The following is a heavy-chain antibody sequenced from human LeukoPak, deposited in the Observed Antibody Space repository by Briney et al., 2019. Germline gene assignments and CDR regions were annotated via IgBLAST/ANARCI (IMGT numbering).Heavy chain of an antibody. CDR2: INQGGSEK. CDR3: VRDGGGYDY. CDR1: RFTFSNYW. V-gene: IGHV3-7*05. J-gene: IGHJ4*02. Sequence: PGGSLRLSCAASRFTFSNYWMSWVRQPPGKGLEWVANINQGGSEKYYLNSVKGRFTISRGNAKNSLYLQMNSLRADDTAIYYCVRDGGGYDYWGQGTLVTVSS. D-gene: IGHD5-12*01.